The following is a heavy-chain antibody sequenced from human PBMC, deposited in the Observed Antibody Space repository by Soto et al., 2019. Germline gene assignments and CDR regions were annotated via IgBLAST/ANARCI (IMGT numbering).Heavy chain of an antibody. Sequence: PSETLSLTCTASGGSISSYYWSWIRQPPGKGLEWIGYIYYSGSTNYNPSLKSRVTISVDTSKNQFSLKLSSVTAADTAVYYCASPKIAFYNWFDPWGQGTLVTVSS. D-gene: IGHD3-3*02. CDR3: ASPKIAFYNWFDP. J-gene: IGHJ5*02. CDR2: IYYSGST. V-gene: IGHV4-59*08. CDR1: GGSISSYY.